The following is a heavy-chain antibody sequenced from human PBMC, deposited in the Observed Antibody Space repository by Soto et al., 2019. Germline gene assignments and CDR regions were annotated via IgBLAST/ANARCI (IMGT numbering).Heavy chain of an antibody. D-gene: IGHD3-10*01. Sequence: QVQLVESGGGVVQPGRSLRLSCAASGFTFSSYGMHWVRQAPGKGLEWVAAISYDGSNKYYADSVKGRFTISRDNSKNTLYLQMNSLRAEDTAVYYCAKDSDYYGSGSSTRPFDYWGQGTLVTVSS. V-gene: IGHV3-30*18. CDR2: ISYDGSNK. CDR1: GFTFSSYG. CDR3: AKDSDYYGSGSSTRPFDY. J-gene: IGHJ4*02.